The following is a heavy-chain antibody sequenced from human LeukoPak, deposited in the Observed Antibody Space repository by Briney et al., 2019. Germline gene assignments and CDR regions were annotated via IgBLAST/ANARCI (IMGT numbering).Heavy chain of an antibody. V-gene: IGHV4-59*08. CDR3: ARQARATVRGDYFDY. CDR2: IYYTGNT. CDR1: GGSMSSYY. D-gene: IGHD3-10*01. J-gene: IGHJ4*02. Sequence: SETLSLTCTVSGGSMSSYYWTWIRQPPGKELEWIGYIYYTGNTNYNPSLKSRVTISADTSKNQFSLKLNSVTAADTAVYYCARQARATVRGDYFDYWGQGTLVTVSS.